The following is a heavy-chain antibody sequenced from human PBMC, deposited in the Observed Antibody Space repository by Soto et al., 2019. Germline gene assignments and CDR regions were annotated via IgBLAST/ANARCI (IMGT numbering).Heavy chain of an antibody. CDR2: IYMSGIT. CDR3: ALDIVLSGEN. D-gene: IGHD2-8*01. Sequence: SETLSLTCTVSGGSMSSYYWSYIRQPAGKGLEWIGRIYMSGITDYNPSLKSRVTMSVDTSKNQFSLKLSSVTAADTAVYYCALDIVLSGENWGQGTLVTVSS. J-gene: IGHJ4*02. V-gene: IGHV4-4*07. CDR1: GGSMSSYY.